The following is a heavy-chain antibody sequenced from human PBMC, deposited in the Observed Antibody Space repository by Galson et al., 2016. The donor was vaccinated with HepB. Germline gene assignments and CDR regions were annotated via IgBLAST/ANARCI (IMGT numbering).Heavy chain of an antibody. CDR1: GDSITTATYY. CDR3: ARQAVGSSY. CDR2: IHYTGKT. D-gene: IGHD1-26*01. V-gene: IGHV4-39*01. Sequence: ETLSLTCDVSGDSITTATYYWGWIRQPPGKGLEWVGSIHYTGKTYFNPSLKSRLSISIDASRNQFSLNLTAVTAADTAVYYCARQAVGSSYWGQGTLAIVSS. J-gene: IGHJ4*02.